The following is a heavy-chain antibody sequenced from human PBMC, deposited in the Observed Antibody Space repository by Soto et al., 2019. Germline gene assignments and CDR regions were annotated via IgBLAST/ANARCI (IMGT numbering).Heavy chain of an antibody. CDR1: VFPFISYC. CDR3: ARTNYDFWSGYYNNAEYFQH. CDR2: INSDGSST. Sequence: GGALGLSCSASVFPFISYCMHWVRPAPGKGLVWVSRINSDGSSTSYADSVKGRFTISRDNAKNTLYLQMNSLRAEDTAVYYCARTNYDFWSGYYNNAEYFQHWGQGTLVTVSA. J-gene: IGHJ1*01. V-gene: IGHV3-74*01. D-gene: IGHD3-3*01.